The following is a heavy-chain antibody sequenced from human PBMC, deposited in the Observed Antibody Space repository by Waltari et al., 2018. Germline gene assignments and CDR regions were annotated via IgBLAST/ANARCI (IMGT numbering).Heavy chain of an antibody. D-gene: IGHD6-13*01. V-gene: IGHV1-69*01. CDR2: IIPIFGTA. CDR3: AREEEGIAAAGTGYFDY. J-gene: IGHJ4*02. Sequence: QVQLVQSGAEVKKPGSSVTVSCKASGGTFSSYAISWVLLAPGKGLEWMGGIIPIFGTANYAQKFQGRVTITADESTSTAYMELSSLRSEDTAVYYCAREEEGIAAAGTGYFDYWGQGTLVTVSS. CDR1: GGTFSSYA.